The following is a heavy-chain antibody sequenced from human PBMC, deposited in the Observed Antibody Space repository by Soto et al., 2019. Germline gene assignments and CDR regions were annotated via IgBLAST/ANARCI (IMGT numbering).Heavy chain of an antibody. CDR1: GFSFRNYG. CDR3: AAGVGWADY. V-gene: IGHV3-30*03. D-gene: IGHD1-26*01. J-gene: IGHJ4*02. Sequence: QVQMVESGGGVVQPGRSLRLSCTASGFSFRNYGMHWVRQAPGKGLEWVAFISFDGSNKYYADSVKGRFTISRDNSKNTLCLQVSSLRPEDTSMYYCAAGVGWADYWGQGTLVIVSS. CDR2: ISFDGSNK.